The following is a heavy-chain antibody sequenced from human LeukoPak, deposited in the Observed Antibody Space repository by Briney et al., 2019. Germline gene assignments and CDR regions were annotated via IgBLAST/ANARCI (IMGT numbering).Heavy chain of an antibody. Sequence: GGSLRPSCAASGFTFSSYEMNWVRQAPGKGLEWVALISYDGSNKYYADSVKGRFTISRDNSKNTLYLQMNSLRTEDTAVYYCAKAQTNYYFDYWGQGTLVTVSS. CDR3: AKAQTNYYFDY. CDR1: GFTFSSYE. V-gene: IGHV3-30*18. CDR2: ISYDGSNK. J-gene: IGHJ4*02. D-gene: IGHD1-1*01.